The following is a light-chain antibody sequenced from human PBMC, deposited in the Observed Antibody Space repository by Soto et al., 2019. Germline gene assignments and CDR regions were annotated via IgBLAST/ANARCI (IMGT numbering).Light chain of an antibody. Sequence: QAVVTQPPSASGTPGQTVTISCSGSNSNIATYSVYWYQQLPGTAPKLLIYENDQRPSGVPDRFSGSKSDTSASLAIAGLRSGDEADYCCAAWDDSLTILFGGGTKLTVL. CDR3: AAWDDSLTIL. CDR1: NSNIATYS. J-gene: IGLJ2*01. V-gene: IGLV1-47*01. CDR2: END.